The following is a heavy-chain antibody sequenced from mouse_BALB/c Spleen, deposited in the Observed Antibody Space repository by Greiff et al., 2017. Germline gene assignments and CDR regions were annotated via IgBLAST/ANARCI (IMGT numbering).Heavy chain of an antibody. D-gene: IGHD1-1*01. CDR3: TREDYGSSPYYYAMDY. Sequence: EVKLVESGGGLVKPGGSLKLSCAASGFTFSSYTMSWVRQTPEKRLEWVATISSGGSYTYYPDSVKGRFTISRDNAKNTLYLQMSSLKSEDTAMYYCTREDYGSSPYYYAMDYWGQGTSVTVSS. J-gene: IGHJ4*01. V-gene: IGHV5-6-4*01. CDR1: GFTFSSYT. CDR2: ISSGGSYT.